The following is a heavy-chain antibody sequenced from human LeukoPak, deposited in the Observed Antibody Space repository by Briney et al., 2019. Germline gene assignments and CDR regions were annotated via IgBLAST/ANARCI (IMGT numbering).Heavy chain of an antibody. J-gene: IGHJ4*02. Sequence: PGESLRLSCAASGFTFRNYWMTWVRQAPGKGLEWVANIKEDGSDRYYGDSVKGRFTISRDNAKNSLYLQMNSLRAEDTAVYFCARDQWRLFDYWGQGTLVAVSS. CDR3: ARDQWRLFDY. D-gene: IGHD2-21*02. CDR2: IKEDGSDR. CDR1: GFTFRNYW. V-gene: IGHV3-7*04.